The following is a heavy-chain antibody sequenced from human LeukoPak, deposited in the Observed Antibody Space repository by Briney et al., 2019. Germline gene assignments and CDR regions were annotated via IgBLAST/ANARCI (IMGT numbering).Heavy chain of an antibody. CDR1: GYTFTGYY. CDR2: INPNSGGT. J-gene: IGHJ4*02. V-gene: IGHV1-2*06. D-gene: IGHD3-16*02. Sequence: ASVKVSCKASGYTFTGYYMHWVRQAPGQGLEWMGRINPNSGGTNYAQKFQGRVTMTRDTSISTAYMELSRLRSDDTAVYYCARDPYDYVWGSYRCTGVSIDYWGQGTLVTVSS. CDR3: ARDPYDYVWGSYRCTGVSIDY.